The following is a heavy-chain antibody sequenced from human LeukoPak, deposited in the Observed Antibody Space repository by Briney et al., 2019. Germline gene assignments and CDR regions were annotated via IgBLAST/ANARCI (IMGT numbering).Heavy chain of an antibody. CDR1: GFTFSSYS. Sequence: GGSLRLSCAASGFTFSSYSSNWVRQAPGKGLEWVSSISSSSYIYYADSVKGRFTISRDNAKNSLYLQMNSLRAEDTAVYYCARDRTGLNWFDPWGQGTLVTVSS. CDR3: ARDRTGLNWFDP. J-gene: IGHJ5*02. D-gene: IGHD1-1*01. V-gene: IGHV3-21*01. CDR2: ISSSSYI.